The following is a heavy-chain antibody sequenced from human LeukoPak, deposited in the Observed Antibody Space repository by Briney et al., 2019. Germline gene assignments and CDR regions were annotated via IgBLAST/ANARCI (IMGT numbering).Heavy chain of an antibody. D-gene: IGHD3-10*01. CDR1: GGTFSSYA. CDR2: IIPIFGTA. CDR3: ARVPQLWYYFDY. J-gene: IGHJ4*02. V-gene: IGHV1-69*13. Sequence: ASVKVSCKASGGTFSSYAISWVRQAPGQGLEWMGGIIPIFGTANYAQKFQGRVTITADESTSTAYMELSSLRSEDTAVYYCARVPQLWYYFDYWGREPWSPSPQ.